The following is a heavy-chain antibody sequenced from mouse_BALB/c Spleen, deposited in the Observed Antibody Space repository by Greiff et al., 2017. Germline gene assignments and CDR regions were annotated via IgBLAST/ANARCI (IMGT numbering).Heavy chain of an antibody. Sequence: EVKLVESGGGLVQPGGSLRLSCATSGFTFTDYYMSWVRQPPGKALEWLGFIRNKANGYTTEYSASVKGRFTISRDNSQSILYLQMNTLRAEDSATYYCARDNYGYVGYFDYWGQGTTLTVSS. D-gene: IGHD1-2*01. CDR1: GFTFTDYY. V-gene: IGHV7-3*02. CDR3: ARDNYGYVGYFDY. J-gene: IGHJ2*01. CDR2: IRNKANGYTT.